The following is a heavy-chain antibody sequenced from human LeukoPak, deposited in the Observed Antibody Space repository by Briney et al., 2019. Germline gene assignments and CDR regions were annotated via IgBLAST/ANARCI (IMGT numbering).Heavy chain of an antibody. J-gene: IGHJ6*02. Sequence: GGSLRLSCAASGFTFSDFWMHWVRQAPGKGLVWVSRINSGGTVTNYADSVKGRLTISRDNAKNTLYLQMNSLRAEDTAVYYCAKEVPDCSSTNCYGMDVWGQGTTVTVSS. CDR1: GFTFSDFW. D-gene: IGHD2-2*01. V-gene: IGHV3-74*01. CDR2: INSGGTVT. CDR3: AKEVPDCSSTNCYGMDV.